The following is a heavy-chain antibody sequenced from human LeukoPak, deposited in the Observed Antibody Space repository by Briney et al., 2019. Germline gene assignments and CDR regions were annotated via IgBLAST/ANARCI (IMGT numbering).Heavy chain of an antibody. CDR1: GYTFTSYD. D-gene: IGHD3-22*01. Sequence: ASVKVSCNASGYTFTSYDINWVRQATGRGLEWMGWMNPNSGNIGYAQKFQGRVTVTRNTAISTAYMELSSLRSEDTAVYYCARAGYYYDSSGYPNGMDVWGQGTTVTVSS. CDR2: MNPNSGNI. J-gene: IGHJ6*02. CDR3: ARAGYYYDSSGYPNGMDV. V-gene: IGHV1-8*01.